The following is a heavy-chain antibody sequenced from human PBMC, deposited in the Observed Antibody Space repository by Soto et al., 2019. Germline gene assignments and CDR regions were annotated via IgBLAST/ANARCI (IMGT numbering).Heavy chain of an antibody. CDR2: IYYSGST. V-gene: IGHV4-59*01. CDR3: ARSRSDYGDYFFDY. J-gene: IGHJ4*02. Sequence: PSETLSLTCTVSGGSISNYYWSWIRQPPGKGLEWIGYIYYSGSTNYNPSLKSRVTISVDTSKNQFSLKLSSVTAADTAVYYCARSRSDYGDYFFDYWGQGTQVTVSS. D-gene: IGHD4-17*01. CDR1: GGSISNYY.